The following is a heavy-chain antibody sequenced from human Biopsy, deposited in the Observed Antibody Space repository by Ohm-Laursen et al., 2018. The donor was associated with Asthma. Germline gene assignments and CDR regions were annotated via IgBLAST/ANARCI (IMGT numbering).Heavy chain of an antibody. V-gene: IGHV1-2*06. D-gene: IGHD7-27*01. CDR2: INPNSGGT. CDR1: GYTFIGYH. J-gene: IGHJ5*02. Sequence: GASVKVSCKTSGYTFIGYHIHWVRQAPGQGLEWMGRINPNSGGTNYAQKFQDRVTMTSDTSISTAYMELSRLGSDDTALYYCARGQESPGDRWFDPWGQGTLVTVSS. CDR3: ARGQESPGDRWFDP.